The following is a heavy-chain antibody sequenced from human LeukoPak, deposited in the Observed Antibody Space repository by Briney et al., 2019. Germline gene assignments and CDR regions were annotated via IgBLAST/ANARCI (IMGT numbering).Heavy chain of an antibody. CDR2: INHSGSS. D-gene: IGHD6-13*01. Sequence: PSETLSLTCAVYGGSFSGYYWSWIRQPPGKGLEWIGEINHSGSSNYNPSLKSRVTISIDTSKNQFSLKVSSVTAADTAVYYCAREVVAAPGTVDYWGQGTLVTVSS. CDR1: GGSFSGYY. CDR3: AREVVAAPGTVDY. V-gene: IGHV4-34*01. J-gene: IGHJ4*01.